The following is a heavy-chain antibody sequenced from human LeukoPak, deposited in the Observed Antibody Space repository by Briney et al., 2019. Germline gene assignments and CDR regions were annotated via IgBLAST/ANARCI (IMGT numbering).Heavy chain of an antibody. J-gene: IGHJ4*02. CDR2: IYESGRT. CDR3: AKGGVTLDY. Sequence: SETLSLTCTVSGDSISSYYWSWIRQPPGKGLEWIGYIYESGRTNHNPSLKSRVNISADTSKNQFSLKLSSVTAADTAVYYCAKGGVTLDYWGQGTLVTVSS. D-gene: IGHD1-14*01. V-gene: IGHV4-59*01. CDR1: GDSISSYY.